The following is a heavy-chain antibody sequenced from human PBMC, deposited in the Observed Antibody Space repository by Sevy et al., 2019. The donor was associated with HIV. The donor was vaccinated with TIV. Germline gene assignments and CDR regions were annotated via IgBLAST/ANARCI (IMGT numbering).Heavy chain of an antibody. J-gene: IGHJ5*02. CDR3: TRYGWAFDNGFDA. CDR1: GFTFSSYD. D-gene: IGHD2-8*01. V-gene: IGHV3-48*03. Sequence: GGSLRLSCIASGFTFSSYDMNWVRQAPGKGLEWVSKISGSGSSIYYADSVKGRFTISRDNAKNALNLQMNSLRAEDTAVYNCTRYGWAFDNGFDAWGQGTLVTVSS. CDR2: ISGSGSSI.